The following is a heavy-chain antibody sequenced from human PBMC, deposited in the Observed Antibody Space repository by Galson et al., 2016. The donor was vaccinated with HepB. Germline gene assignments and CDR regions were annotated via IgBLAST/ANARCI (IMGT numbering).Heavy chain of an antibody. V-gene: IGHV3-30*18. CDR3: AKRHEYCPPVGCSVDS. D-gene: IGHD2/OR15-2a*01. J-gene: IGHJ4*02. CDR1: GFTFNRRG. Sequence: SLRLSCAASGFTFNRRGMHWVRQAPGKGPEWVAADSMDGRRKFYADSVKGRLTISRDNSNNMLFLQMSSLRVDDTAVYYCAKRHEYCPPVGCSVDSWGQGTLVSVSS. CDR2: DSMDGRRK.